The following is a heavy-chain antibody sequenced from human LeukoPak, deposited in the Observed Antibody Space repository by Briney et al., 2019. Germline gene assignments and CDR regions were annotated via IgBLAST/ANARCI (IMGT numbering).Heavy chain of an antibody. CDR2: INSDGSST. J-gene: IGHJ3*02. CDR3: ARVPGRSFRAFDI. CDR1: GFTFSSYW. Sequence: GGSLRLSCAASGFTFSSYWMHWVRQAPGKGLVWVSRINSDGSSTSYADSVKGRFTISRDNAKNTLYLQMNSLRAEDTAVYYCARVPGRSFRAFDIWGQGTMVTASS. V-gene: IGHV3-74*01.